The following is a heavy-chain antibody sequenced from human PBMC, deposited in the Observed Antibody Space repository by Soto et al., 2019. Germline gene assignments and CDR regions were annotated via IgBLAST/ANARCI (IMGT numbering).Heavy chain of an antibody. Sequence: HVQLVQSGGELKKPGASVKVSCNTSGYTFNTYFITWVRQAPGQGLEWMGWISPHNGNTNYAEKFQGRVTMTADTITKTAYMELRNLRIDDTAVYYCARDTGNSFDYGGQRTPVTVSS. CDR3: ARDTGNSFDY. CDR1: GYTFNTYF. J-gene: IGHJ4*02. CDR2: ISPHNGNT. V-gene: IGHV1-18*01.